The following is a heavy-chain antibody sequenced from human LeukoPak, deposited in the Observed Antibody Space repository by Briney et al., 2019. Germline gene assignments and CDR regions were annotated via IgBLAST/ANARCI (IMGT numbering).Heavy chain of an antibody. CDR1: GYTFTSYA. Sequence: ASVKVSCKASGYTFTSYAMHWVRQAPGQRLEWMGWINAGNGNTKYSQKFQGRVTITRDTSARTAYMELSSLRSEDTAVYYCARDDDKALLLWFGEPSFDYWGQGTLVTVSS. CDR2: INAGNGNT. CDR3: ARDDDKALLLWFGEPSFDY. V-gene: IGHV1-3*01. D-gene: IGHD3-10*01. J-gene: IGHJ4*02.